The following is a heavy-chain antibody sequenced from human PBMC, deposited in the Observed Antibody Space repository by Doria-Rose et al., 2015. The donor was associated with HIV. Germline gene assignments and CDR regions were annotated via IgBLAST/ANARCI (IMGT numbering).Heavy chain of an antibody. V-gene: IGHV1-3*01. CDR1: GYTFTRYV. Sequence: QVQLVQSGTEVKKPGASVRVSCKASGYTFTRYVMHWVRQAPGQRPEWMGWINVDNGYTEDSQRFQGSLTNTRESAASTAYRELSILPSDDTSVYYCAKDRVRVVQAATTLDFWGQGTLVTVSS. J-gene: IGHJ4*02. CDR2: INVDNGYT. D-gene: IGHD2-2*01. CDR3: AKDRVRVVQAATTLDF.